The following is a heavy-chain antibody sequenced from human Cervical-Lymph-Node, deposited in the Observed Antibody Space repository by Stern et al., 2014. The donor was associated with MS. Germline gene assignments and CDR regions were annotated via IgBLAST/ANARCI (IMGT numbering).Heavy chain of an antibody. CDR1: GGSVNSDLYY. V-gene: IGHV4-61*03. J-gene: IGHJ3*02. CDR3: ASGTTGTSAFDI. CDR2: SYYSGST. Sequence: QLQLQESGPGLVKPSETLSLTCTVSGGSVNSDLYYWSWIRQPPGKGLEWIGYSYYSGSTDYIPALKSRITMSIDTSKNHFSLKMTSVTVADTAVYYCASGTTGTSAFDIWGQGTMVTVSS. D-gene: IGHD1-1*01.